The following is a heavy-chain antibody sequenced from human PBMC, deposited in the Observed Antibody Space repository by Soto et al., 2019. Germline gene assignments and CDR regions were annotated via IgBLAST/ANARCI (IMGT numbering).Heavy chain of an antibody. CDR1: GFTFSSYG. J-gene: IGHJ4*02. CDR3: AKRTSMSGNYYFDY. V-gene: IGHV3-30*18. Sequence: PGGSLRLSCAASGFTFSSYGMHWVRQAPGKGLEWVAVISYDGSNKYCADSVKGRFTISRDNAKNTLYLQMSSLRAEDTAVYYCAKRTSMSGNYYFDYWGQGTLVTVSS. CDR2: ISYDGSNK. D-gene: IGHD3-10*01.